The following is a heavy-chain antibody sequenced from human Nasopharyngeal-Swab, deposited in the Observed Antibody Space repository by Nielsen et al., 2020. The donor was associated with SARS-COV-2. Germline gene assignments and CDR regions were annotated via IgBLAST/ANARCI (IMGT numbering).Heavy chain of an antibody. CDR1: GFTFDDYA. CDR3: AKDHGYYYGMDV. Sequence: SLKISCAASGFTFDDYAMHWVRQAPGKGLEWVSGISWNSGSIGYADSVKGRFTIYRDNAKNSLYLQMNSLRAEDTALYYCAKDHGYYYGMDVWGQGTTVTVSS. CDR2: ISWNSGSI. J-gene: IGHJ6*02. V-gene: IGHV3-9*01.